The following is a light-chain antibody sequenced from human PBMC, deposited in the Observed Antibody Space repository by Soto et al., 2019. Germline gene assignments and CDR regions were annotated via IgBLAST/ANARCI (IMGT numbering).Light chain of an antibody. CDR2: DAS. V-gene: IGKV3-11*01. CDR1: HSVDIY. Sequence: EVVLTQSPVTLALSPGDRATLSCRTSHSVDIYLAWYQQKPGQAPRLLIYDASNRATGIPARFSGSGSGTDFTLTISSPEPEDFAVYYCQQRKFWPPLTFGGGTKVELK. CDR3: QQRKFWPPLT. J-gene: IGKJ4*01.